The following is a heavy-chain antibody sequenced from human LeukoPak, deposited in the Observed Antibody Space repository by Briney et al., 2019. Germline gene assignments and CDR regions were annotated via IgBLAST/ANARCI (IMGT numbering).Heavy chain of an antibody. Sequence: GGSLRLSCAASGFTFSSYEMNWVRQAPGKGLEWVSYISSGGFTIHYADSVKGRFTISRDNANNSLYLHMNSLRAEDTAVYYCARDWFHAIDYWGQGTLVTVSS. J-gene: IGHJ4*02. D-gene: IGHD2/OR15-2a*01. CDR1: GFTFSSYE. CDR3: ARDWFHAIDY. CDR2: ISSGGFTI. V-gene: IGHV3-48*03.